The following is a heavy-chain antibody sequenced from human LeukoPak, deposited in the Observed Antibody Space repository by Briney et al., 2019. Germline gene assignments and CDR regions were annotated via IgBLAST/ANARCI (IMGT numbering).Heavy chain of an antibody. Sequence: ASVKVSCKASGGTFISYAISGVRQAPGQGLEWMGRIIPIFGIANYAQKFQGRVTITADKSTSTAYMELSSLRSEDTAVYYCARTDPWGYSGYDPSRSYYYYGMDVWGQGTTVTVSS. D-gene: IGHD5-12*01. J-gene: IGHJ6*02. CDR1: GGTFISYA. CDR3: ARTDPWGYSGYDPSRSYYYYGMDV. CDR2: IIPIFGIA. V-gene: IGHV1-69*10.